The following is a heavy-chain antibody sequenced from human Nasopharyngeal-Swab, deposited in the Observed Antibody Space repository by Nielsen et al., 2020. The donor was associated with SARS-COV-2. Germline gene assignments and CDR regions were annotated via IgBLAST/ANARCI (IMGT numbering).Heavy chain of an antibody. V-gene: IGHV3-7*02. D-gene: IGHD3-22*01. CDR2: IKQDGSEK. J-gene: IGHJ2*01. CDR3: ARTGYYYDSRREYWYFDL. Sequence: GESLKISCAASGFTFSGSAMHWVRQASGKGLEWVANIKQDGSEKYYVDSVKGRFTISRDNAKNSLYLQMNSQRVEDTAVYYCARTGYYYDSRREYWYFDLWGRGTLVTVSS. CDR1: GFTFSGSA.